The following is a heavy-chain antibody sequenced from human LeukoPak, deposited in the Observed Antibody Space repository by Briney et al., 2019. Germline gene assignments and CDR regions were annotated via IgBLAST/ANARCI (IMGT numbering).Heavy chain of an antibody. V-gene: IGHV4-34*01. CDR1: GGSFSGYY. CDR3: ARGRSYYSSGWFKYYGMDV. D-gene: IGHD6-19*01. Sequence: SETLSLTCAVYGGSFSGYYWSWIRRPPGKGLEWIGEINHSGSTNYNPSLKSRVTISVDTSKNQFSLKLSSVTAADTAVYYCARGRSYYSSGWFKYYGMDVWGKGTTVTVSS. CDR2: INHSGST. J-gene: IGHJ6*04.